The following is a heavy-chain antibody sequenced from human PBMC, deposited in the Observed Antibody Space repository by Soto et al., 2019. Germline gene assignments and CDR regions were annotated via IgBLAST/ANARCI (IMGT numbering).Heavy chain of an antibody. CDR3: VKVWGRGVGVPRFCFDA. J-gene: IGHJ5*02. D-gene: IGHD3-10*01. CDR2: INADGTST. Sequence: PVGSLRLSCAASGFTFSNSWMHWVRQVSGKGLEWVSRINADGTSTSYADSVKGRFTISRDNAKNTLYLHVNSLRAEDTAVYYCVKVWGRGVGVPRFCFDAWGQGSLVTVAS. V-gene: IGHV3-74*01. CDR1: GFTFSNSW.